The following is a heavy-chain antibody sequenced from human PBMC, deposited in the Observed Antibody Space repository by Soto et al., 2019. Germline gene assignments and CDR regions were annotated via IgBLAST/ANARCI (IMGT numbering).Heavy chain of an antibody. CDR1: GYSFTSYW. V-gene: IGHV5-10-1*01. CDR2: IDPSDSYT. Sequence: LKISCKGSGYSFTSYWISWVRQMPGKGLEWMGRIDPSDSYTNYSPSFQGHVTISADKSISTAYLQWSSLKASDTAMYYCARHSSWYAPNYYYGMDVWGQGTTVTVSS. D-gene: IGHD6-13*01. CDR3: ARHSSWYAPNYYYGMDV. J-gene: IGHJ6*02.